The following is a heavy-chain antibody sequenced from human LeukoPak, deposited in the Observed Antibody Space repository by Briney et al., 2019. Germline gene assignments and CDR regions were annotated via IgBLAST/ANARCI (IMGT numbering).Heavy chain of an antibody. CDR2: ISYDGSNK. J-gene: IGHJ4*02. Sequence: PGGPLRLSCAASGFTFSSYAMHWVRQAPGKGLEWVAVISYDGSNKYYADSVKGRFTISRDNSKNTLYLQMNSLRAEDTAVYYCARDSSSDYWGQGTLVTVSS. CDR3: ARDSSSDY. V-gene: IGHV3-30*01. CDR1: GFTFSSYA. D-gene: IGHD6-6*01.